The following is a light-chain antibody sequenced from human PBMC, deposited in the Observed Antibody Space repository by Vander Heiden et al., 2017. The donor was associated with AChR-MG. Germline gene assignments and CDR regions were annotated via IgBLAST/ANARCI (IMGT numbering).Light chain of an antibody. J-gene: IGLJ3*02. V-gene: IGLV1-40*01. CDR1: SPNFGAGYD. CDR2: GNI. Sequence: QPVPTPPLSVAGAPAQRVTTSRIGSSPNFGAGYDAHWYQQRPGTAPKLLVFGNINRPSGVPDRFSASKSGTSASLAITGLQAEDEADYYCQSYDSRLSGWVFGGGTKVTVL. CDR3: QSYDSRLSGWV.